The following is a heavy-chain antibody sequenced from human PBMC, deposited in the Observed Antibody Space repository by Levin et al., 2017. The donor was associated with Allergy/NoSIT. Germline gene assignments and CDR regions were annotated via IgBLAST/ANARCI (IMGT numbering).Heavy chain of an antibody. CDR3: AKYDFWSGSLLTPYYYYMDV. Sequence: GESLKISCEASGFTFSSYAMSWVRQAPGKGLDWVSLIRGSGDITHYADSVKGRFTISRDNSRNTLYLQMNSLRVEDTAVYYCAKYDFWSGSLLTPYYYYMDVWGKGTTVTVSS. CDR1: GFTFSSYA. V-gene: IGHV3-23*01. J-gene: IGHJ6*03. CDR2: IRGSGDIT. D-gene: IGHD3-3*01.